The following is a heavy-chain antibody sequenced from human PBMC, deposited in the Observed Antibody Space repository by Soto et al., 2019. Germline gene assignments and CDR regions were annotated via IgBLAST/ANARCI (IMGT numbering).Heavy chain of an antibody. CDR3: AREDGSSWYSPLDY. D-gene: IGHD6-13*01. V-gene: IGHV3-74*01. Sequence: GGSLRLSCAASGFTFSSYWMHWVRQAPGKGLVWVSRINSDGSSTSYADSVKGRFTISRDNAKNTLYPQMNSLRAEDTAVYYCAREDGSSWYSPLDYWGQGTLVTVSS. CDR1: GFTFSSYW. CDR2: INSDGSST. J-gene: IGHJ4*02.